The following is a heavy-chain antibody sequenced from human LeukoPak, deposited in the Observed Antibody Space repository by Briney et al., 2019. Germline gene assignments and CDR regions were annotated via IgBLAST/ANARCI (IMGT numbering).Heavy chain of an antibody. V-gene: IGHV3-74*01. CDR2: INSDGSST. J-gene: IGHJ4*02. D-gene: IGHD6-13*01. CDR3: ARGAYSSSWLNFDY. CDR1: GFTFSSYW. Sequence: GGSLRLSCAASGFTFSSYWMHWVRQAPGKGLVWVSRINSDGSSTSYADSVKGRFTISRDNAKNTLYLQMNSLRPEDTAVYYCARGAYSSSWLNFDYWGQGTLVPVSS.